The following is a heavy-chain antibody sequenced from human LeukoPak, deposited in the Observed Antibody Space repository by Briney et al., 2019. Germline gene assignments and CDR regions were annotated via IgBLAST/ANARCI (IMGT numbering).Heavy chain of an antibody. CDR1: GGTFSSYV. Sequence: GASVKVSCKASGGTFSSYVISWVRQAPGQGLEWMGGIIPIFGTANYAQKFQGRVTITADKSTSTAYMELSSLRSEDTAVYYCARDPVGLWCGEFDYWGQGTLVTVSS. J-gene: IGHJ4*02. CDR3: ARDPVGLWCGEFDY. V-gene: IGHV1-69*06. CDR2: IIPIFGTA. D-gene: IGHD4/OR15-4a*01.